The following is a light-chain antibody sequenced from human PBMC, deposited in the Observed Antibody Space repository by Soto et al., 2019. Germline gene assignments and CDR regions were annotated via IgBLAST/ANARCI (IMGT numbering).Light chain of an antibody. J-gene: IGLJ3*02. CDR2: EVS. V-gene: IGLV2-14*01. CDR3: NSYTTSSTWV. Sequence: QSALTQPASVSGPPGQSITISCTGTSSDVGGYNYVSWFQQHPGEAPKLMIYEVSKRPSGIPDRFSGSKSGNTASLTISGLQAEDEGDYYCNSYTTSSTWVFGGGTKLTVL. CDR1: SSDVGGYNY.